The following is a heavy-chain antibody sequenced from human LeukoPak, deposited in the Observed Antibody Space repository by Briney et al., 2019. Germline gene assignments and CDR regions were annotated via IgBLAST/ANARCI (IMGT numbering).Heavy chain of an antibody. J-gene: IGHJ6*03. Sequence: SVKVSCKASGYTFTSYGISWVRQAPGQGLEWMGGIIPIFGTANYAQKFQGRVTITTDESTSTAYMELSSLRSEDTAVYYCARGPTERDYYYYYYMDVWGKGTTVTVSS. CDR1: GYTFTSYG. D-gene: IGHD1-1*01. CDR2: IIPIFGTA. CDR3: ARGPTERDYYYYYYMDV. V-gene: IGHV1-69*05.